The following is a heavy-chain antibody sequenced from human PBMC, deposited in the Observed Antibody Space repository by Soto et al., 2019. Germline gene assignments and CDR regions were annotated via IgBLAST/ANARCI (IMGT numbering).Heavy chain of an antibody. J-gene: IGHJ4*02. V-gene: IGHV1-8*01. CDR2: MNPNTGDT. D-gene: IGHD4-4*01. CDR3: ARGDGYSFDY. Sequence: QVQLVQSGAEVKKPGASVKVSCKASGYTFISYDINWVRQATGQGLEWMGWMNPNTGDTGYAQKFQGRVTMTRNNSINTANLELSSLRSDDTAVYFCARGDGYSFDYWGQGTLVTVSS. CDR1: GYTFISYD.